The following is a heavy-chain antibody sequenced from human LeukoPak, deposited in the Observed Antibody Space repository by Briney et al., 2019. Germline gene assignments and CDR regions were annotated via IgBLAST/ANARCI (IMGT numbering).Heavy chain of an antibody. Sequence: GGSLRLSCAAAGFTVSSNYMSWVRQAPGKGLEWVSVIYNTGATYYADSVEGRLTISRDQSRNTLYLQMNRLRAEDTAVYYCARWICSTLTCYYDYWGQGTLVTVSS. J-gene: IGHJ4*02. CDR1: GFTVSSNY. CDR3: ARWICSTLTCYYDY. CDR2: IYNTGAT. V-gene: IGHV3-53*01. D-gene: IGHD2-2*01.